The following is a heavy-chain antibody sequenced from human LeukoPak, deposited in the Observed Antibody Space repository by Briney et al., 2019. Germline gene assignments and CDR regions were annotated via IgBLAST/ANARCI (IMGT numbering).Heavy chain of an antibody. D-gene: IGHD1-26*01. J-gene: IGHJ4*02. V-gene: IGHV3-23*01. Sequence: PGGSLRLSCAASPLTFRYYAMPWAGQAPEKGLEWVSAISGSGDSTYYADSVKGRFTISRDSYKNTLYLQMCNLSGDGTDVYYYARKIEGGVTGSDYWGQGTLVTVSS. CDR1: PLTFRYYA. CDR2: ISGSGDST. CDR3: ARKIEGGVTGSDY.